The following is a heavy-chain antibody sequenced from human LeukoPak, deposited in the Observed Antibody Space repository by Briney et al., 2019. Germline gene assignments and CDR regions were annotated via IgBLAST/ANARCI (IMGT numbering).Heavy chain of an antibody. CDR2: ISGSGGST. V-gene: IGHV3-23*01. J-gene: IGHJ4*02. D-gene: IGHD6-13*01. CDR1: GFTFSSYA. Sequence: GGSLRLSCAASGFTFSSYAMGWVRQAPGKGLEWVSAISGSGGSTYYADSVKGRFTISRDNSKNTLYLQMNSLRAEDTAVYYCATDSSSWNIFDNWGQGTLVTVSS. CDR3: ATDSSSWNIFDN.